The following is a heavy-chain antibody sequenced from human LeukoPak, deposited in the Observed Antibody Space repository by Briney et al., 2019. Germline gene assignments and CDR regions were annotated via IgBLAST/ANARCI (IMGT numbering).Heavy chain of an antibody. V-gene: IGHV3-30*19. CDR1: GFTFSSYG. CDR2: ISYDGSNK. D-gene: IGHD6-6*01. J-gene: IGHJ4*02. CDR3: ARDSSSSLDY. Sequence: GGSLRLSCAASGFTFSSYGMHWVRQAPGKGLEWVAVISYDGSNKYYADSVKGRFTISRDNSKNTLYLQMNSLRAEDTAVYYCARDSSSSLDYWGQGTLVTVSS.